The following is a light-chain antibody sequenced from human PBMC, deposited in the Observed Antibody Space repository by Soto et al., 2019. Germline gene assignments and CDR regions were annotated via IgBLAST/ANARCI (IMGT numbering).Light chain of an antibody. CDR3: QQYNKWPRT. CDR2: GVS. CDR1: QSVSSN. Sequence: EIVMTQSPATLSVSPVERATLSCMASQSVSSNLAWYQQKPGQAPSLLIYGVSTRATGVPVRFSGSGSGTEFTLTVNSLQSEDFAVYHCQQYNKWPRTFGQGTKVDIK. V-gene: IGKV3-15*01. J-gene: IGKJ1*01.